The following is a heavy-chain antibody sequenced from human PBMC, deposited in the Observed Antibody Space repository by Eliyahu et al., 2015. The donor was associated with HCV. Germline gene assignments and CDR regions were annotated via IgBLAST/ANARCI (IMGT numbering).Heavy chain of an antibody. CDR1: GYTFTGXY. J-gene: IGHJ6*02. CDR2: INPNSGGT. V-gene: IGHV1-2*02. CDR3: ARASHLSYSGSYYWYYYYYGMDV. Sequence: QVQLVQSGAEVKKPGASVKVSCKASGYTFTGXYMHXVRQAPGQGLEWMGWINPNSGGTNYAQKFQGRVTMTRDTSISTAYMELSRLRSDDTAVYYCARASHLSYSGSYYWYYYYYGMDVWGQGTTVTVSS. D-gene: IGHD1-26*01.